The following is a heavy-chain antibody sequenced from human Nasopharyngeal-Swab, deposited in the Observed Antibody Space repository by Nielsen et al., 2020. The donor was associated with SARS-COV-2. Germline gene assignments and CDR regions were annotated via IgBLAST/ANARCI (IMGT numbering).Heavy chain of an antibody. D-gene: IGHD6-6*01. V-gene: IGHV1-8*01. CDR3: ARTYSSSSPYYYYGMDV. J-gene: IGHJ6*02. Sequence: WVRQAPGQGLEWMGWMNPNSGNTGYAQKFQGRVTMTRNTSISTAYTELSSLRSEDTAVYYCARTYSSSSPYYYYGMDVWGQGTTVTVSS. CDR2: MNPNSGNT.